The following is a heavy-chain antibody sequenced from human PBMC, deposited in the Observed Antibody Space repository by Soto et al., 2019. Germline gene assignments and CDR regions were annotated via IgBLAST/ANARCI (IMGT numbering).Heavy chain of an antibody. CDR3: ARSNQGSGWTEGAFDI. V-gene: IGHV3-66*01. CDR1: GFTVSSNY. CDR2: IYSGGST. Sequence: EVQLVESGGGLVQPGGSLRLSCAASGFTVSSNYMSWVRQAPGKGLEWVSVIYSGGSTYYADSVKGRFTISRDNSKNTLYLQMNSLRAEDTAVYYCARSNQGSGWTEGAFDIWGQGRMVTVSS. J-gene: IGHJ3*02. D-gene: IGHD6-19*01.